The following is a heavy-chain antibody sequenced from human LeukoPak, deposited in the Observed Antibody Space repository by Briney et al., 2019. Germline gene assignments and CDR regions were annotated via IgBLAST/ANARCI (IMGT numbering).Heavy chain of an antibody. CDR2: IIPILGIA. D-gene: IGHD1-26*01. J-gene: IGHJ4*02. CDR1: GGTFSSYA. Sequence: SVKVSCKASGGTFSSYAISWVRQAPGQGLEWMGRIIPILGIANYAQKFQGRVTITADKSTSTAYMELSSLRSEDTAVYYCARYVKSGSYQGDFDYWGQGTLVTVSS. V-gene: IGHV1-69*04. CDR3: ARYVKSGSYQGDFDY.